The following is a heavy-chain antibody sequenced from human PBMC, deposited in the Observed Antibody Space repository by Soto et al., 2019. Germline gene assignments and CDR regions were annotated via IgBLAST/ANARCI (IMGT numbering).Heavy chain of an antibody. CDR2: IYHTGTT. J-gene: IGHJ4*02. Sequence: PSETLSLTCTVSGGSINSGDYSWTWIRQPPGKGLEWIGYIYHTGTTYYNMSLKSRVTMSVDTSKNQFSLKLTSVTAADTAVYYCAIAGCISSSCYLLDFRGQGTQVTVSS. CDR3: AIAGCISSSCYLLDF. CDR1: GGSINSGDYS. V-gene: IGHV4-30-2*05. D-gene: IGHD2-2*01.